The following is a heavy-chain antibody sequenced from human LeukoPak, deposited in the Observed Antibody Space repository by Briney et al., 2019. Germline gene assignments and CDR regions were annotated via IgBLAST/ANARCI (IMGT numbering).Heavy chain of an antibody. V-gene: IGHV4-59*01. CDR2: LYYSGSA. Sequence: SETLSLTCTVSGGSISSYYWSWIRQPPGKGLEWIGYLYYSGSANYNPSLKSRVTISVDTSKKQFSLMLTSVTAADTAVYYCARALGNFDYWGQGTLVTVSS. J-gene: IGHJ4*02. D-gene: IGHD7-27*01. CDR3: ARALGNFDY. CDR1: GGSISSYY.